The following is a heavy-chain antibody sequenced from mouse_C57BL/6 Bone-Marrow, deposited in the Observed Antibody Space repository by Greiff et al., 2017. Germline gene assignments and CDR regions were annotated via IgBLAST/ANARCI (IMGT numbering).Heavy chain of an antibody. D-gene: IGHD1-1*01. J-gene: IGHJ3*01. V-gene: IGHV6-3*01. CDR1: GFTFSNYW. Sequence: EVMLVESGGGLVQPGGSMKLSCVASGFTFSNYWMNWVRQSPEKGLEWVAQIRLKSDNYATHYAESVKGRFTISRDDSKSSVYLQMNNLRAEDTGIYYCTTPNYYGSSYFSWFAYWGQGTLVTVSA. CDR2: IRLKSDNYAT. CDR3: TTPNYYGSSYFSWFAY.